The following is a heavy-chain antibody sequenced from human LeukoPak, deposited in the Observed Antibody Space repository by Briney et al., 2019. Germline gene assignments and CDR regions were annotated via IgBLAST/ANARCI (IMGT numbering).Heavy chain of an antibody. CDR2: INHSGST. CDR1: GGSFSGYY. V-gene: IGHV4-34*01. J-gene: IGHJ4*02. D-gene: IGHD1-14*01. Sequence: SETLSLTCAVYGGSFSGYYWSWIRQPPGKGLEWIGEINHSGSTNYNPSLKSRVTISVDTSKNQFSLKLSSVTDADTAVYYCARVSREPDYWGQGTLVTVSS. CDR3: ARVSREPDY.